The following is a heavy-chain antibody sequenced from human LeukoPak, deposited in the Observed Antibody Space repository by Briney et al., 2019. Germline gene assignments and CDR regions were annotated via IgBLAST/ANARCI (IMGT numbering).Heavy chain of an antibody. V-gene: IGHV4-59*01. CDR2: IYYSGST. CDR3: ARDGFNDAFDV. CDR1: GGSISSYY. D-gene: IGHD3-10*01. J-gene: IGHJ3*01. Sequence: SETLSLTCTVSGGSISSYYWSWIRQPPGKGLEWIAYIYYSGSTNYNPSLKSRVTISVDTSKNQFSLKLNSVTAADTAVYYCARDGFNDAFDVWGQGTMVTVSS.